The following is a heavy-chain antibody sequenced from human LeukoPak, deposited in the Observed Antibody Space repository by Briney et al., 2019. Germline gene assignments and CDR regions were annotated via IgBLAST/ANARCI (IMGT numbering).Heavy chain of an antibody. D-gene: IGHD6-13*01. CDR1: GYTFTGYY. CDR3: ARAAGSSWHCGMDV. CDR2: INPNNGGT. V-gene: IGHV1-2*04. J-gene: IGHJ6*02. Sequence: WASVKVSCKASGYTFTGYYMHWVRQAPGQGLEWMGWINPNNGGTNYAQKFQDWVTMTRDTSTSTVYMEVSRLRSDDTAVYYCARAAGSSWHCGMDVWGQGTTVTVSS.